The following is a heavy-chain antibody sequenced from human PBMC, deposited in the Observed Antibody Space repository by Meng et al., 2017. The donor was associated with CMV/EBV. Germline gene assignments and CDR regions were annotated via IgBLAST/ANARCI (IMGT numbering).Heavy chain of an antibody. CDR3: ARSRELQGVYYYYGMDV. Sequence: GESLKISCAASGFTFSSYKMNWVRQAPGKGLEWVSYISSSGSTIYYADSVKGRFTISRDNAKNSLYLQMNSLRAEDTAVYYCARSRELQGVYYYYGMDVWGQGTTVTVSS. J-gene: IGHJ6*02. CDR2: ISSSGSTI. D-gene: IGHD1-7*01. CDR1: GFTFSSYK. V-gene: IGHV3-48*03.